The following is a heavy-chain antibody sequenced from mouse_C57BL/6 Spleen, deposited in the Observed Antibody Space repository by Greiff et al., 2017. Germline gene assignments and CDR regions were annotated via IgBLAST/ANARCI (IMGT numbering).Heavy chain of an antibody. D-gene: IGHD4-1*01. CDR2: ISDGGSYT. Sequence: EVQLVESGGGLVKPGGSLKLSCAASGFTFSSYAMSWVRQTPEKRLEWVATISDGGSYTYYPDNVKGRFTISRDNAKNNLYLQMSHLKSEDTAMYYCARDGGNWAWFAYWGQGTLVTVSA. J-gene: IGHJ3*01. CDR1: GFTFSSYA. V-gene: IGHV5-4*01. CDR3: ARDGGNWAWFAY.